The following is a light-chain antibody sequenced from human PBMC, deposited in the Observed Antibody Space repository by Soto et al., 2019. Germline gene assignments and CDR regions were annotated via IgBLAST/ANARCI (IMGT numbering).Light chain of an antibody. CDR1: QYINTR. V-gene: IGKV3D-11*01. Sequence: EIVLTQSPATLSSFACDRVTLSCRASQYINTRLAWYQHRPGQAPRLLIYQTSIRAAGIPARFSASGTGTDFTLTISNLEAEDFAVYYCQQRSGWLTCGGGTKVDIK. CDR2: QTS. CDR3: QQRSGWLT. J-gene: IGKJ4*01.